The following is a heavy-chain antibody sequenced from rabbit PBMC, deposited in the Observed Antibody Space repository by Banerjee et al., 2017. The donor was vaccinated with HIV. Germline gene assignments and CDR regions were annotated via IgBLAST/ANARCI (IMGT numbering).Heavy chain of an antibody. CDR3: ARDYGDFDSPGGL. Sequence: QEQLVESGGGLVQPGGSLKLTCTASGFTISSSYWICWVRQAPGKGLEWIACIYAGRSGNSYYASWAKGRFTISKTSSTTMTLQMTSLTAADTATYFCARDYGDFDSPGGLWGPGTLVTVS. CDR2: IYAGRSGNS. CDR1: GFTISSSYW. V-gene: IGHV1S45*01. D-gene: IGHD2-1*01. J-gene: IGHJ4*01.